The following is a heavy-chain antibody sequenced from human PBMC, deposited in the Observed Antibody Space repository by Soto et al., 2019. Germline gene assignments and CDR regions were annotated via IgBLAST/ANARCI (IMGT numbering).Heavy chain of an antibody. J-gene: IGHJ4*02. CDR3: AKDSVLYCSSTSCPVDY. CDR1: GFTFSSYA. D-gene: IGHD2-2*01. Sequence: GGSLRLSCAASGFTFSSYAMSWVRQAPGKGLEWVSAISGSGGSTYYADSVKGRFTISRDNSKNTLYLQMNSLRAEDTAVYYCAKDSVLYCSSTSCPVDYWGQGTLVTVSS. V-gene: IGHV3-23*01. CDR2: ISGSGGST.